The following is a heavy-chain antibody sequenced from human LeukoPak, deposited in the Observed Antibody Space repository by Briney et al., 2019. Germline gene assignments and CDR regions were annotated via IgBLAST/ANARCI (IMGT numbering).Heavy chain of an antibody. CDR2: INTDGSST. V-gene: IGHV3-74*01. J-gene: IGHJ4*02. Sequence: GGSLRLSCAASGFTFSSYWMHWVRQAPGKGLVWVSRINTDGSSTSYADSVKGRFTISRDNAKNTLYLQMNSLRAEDTAVYYCVRGEGDGYNLGYWGQGTLVTVSS. D-gene: IGHD5-24*01. CDR3: VRGEGDGYNLGY. CDR1: GFTFSSYW.